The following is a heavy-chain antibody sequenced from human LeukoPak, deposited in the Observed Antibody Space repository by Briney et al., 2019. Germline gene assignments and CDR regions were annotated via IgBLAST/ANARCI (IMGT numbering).Heavy chain of an antibody. V-gene: IGHV1-2*02. Sequence: ASVKVSCKASGYTFTGPYMHWVRQAPGQGLEWMGWINPNSGDTNYAQNFQGRVTMTRDTSFSTAYMEVSRLRSDDTAVYYCARVPYKTRFFSPDDAFDIWGQGTMVTVSS. CDR2: INPNSGDT. CDR1: GYTFTGPY. CDR3: ARVPYKTRFFSPDDAFDI. J-gene: IGHJ3*02. D-gene: IGHD1-14*01.